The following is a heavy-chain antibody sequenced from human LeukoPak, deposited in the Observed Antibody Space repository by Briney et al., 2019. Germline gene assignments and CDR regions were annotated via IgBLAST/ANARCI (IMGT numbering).Heavy chain of an antibody. Sequence: PGGSLRLPCTVSGFTFNTFAMHWVRQSPGKGLEWVALISYDGNDKYYTDSVKGRFTISRDISKNTVYLQMNSLRPEDTAVYYCARDPRDRIFGPLDYWGQGTLVTVSS. CDR2: ISYDGNDK. CDR1: GFTFNTFA. D-gene: IGHD3/OR15-3a*01. V-gene: IGHV3-30*14. J-gene: IGHJ4*02. CDR3: ARDPRDRIFGPLDY.